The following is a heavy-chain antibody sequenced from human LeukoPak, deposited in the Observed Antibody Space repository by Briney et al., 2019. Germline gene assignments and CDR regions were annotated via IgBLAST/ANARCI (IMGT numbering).Heavy chain of an antibody. Sequence: GGSLRLSCVGSGFTVSSNYMSWVRQAPGKGLEWVSVIYSGGSTYYADSVKGRFTISRDNSKNTLYLQMNSLRAEDTAVYYCARLRSSLGGYMDVWGKGTTVTVSS. V-gene: IGHV3-53*01. D-gene: IGHD6-13*01. CDR3: ARLRSSLGGYMDV. J-gene: IGHJ6*03. CDR1: GFTVSSNY. CDR2: IYSGGST.